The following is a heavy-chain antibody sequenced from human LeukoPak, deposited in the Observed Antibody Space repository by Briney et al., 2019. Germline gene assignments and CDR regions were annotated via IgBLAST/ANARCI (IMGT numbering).Heavy chain of an antibody. CDR2: TYYDGST. Sequence: SETLSLTCAVSGGSISSSNWWSWVRQPPGKGLEWIGSTYYDGSTYYNPSLKSRVTISRDTSKDQFSLRLSSVTAADTAVYYCARRSSGRPVDYWGQGTLVTVSS. J-gene: IGHJ4*02. V-gene: IGHV4-4*02. D-gene: IGHD3-3*01. CDR1: GGSISSSNW. CDR3: ARRSSGRPVDY.